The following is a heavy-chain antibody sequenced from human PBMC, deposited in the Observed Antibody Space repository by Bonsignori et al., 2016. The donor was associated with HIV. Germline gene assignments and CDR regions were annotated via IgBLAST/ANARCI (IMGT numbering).Heavy chain of an antibody. V-gene: IGHV4-4*07. D-gene: IGHD3-3*01. J-gene: IGHJ6*03. CDR1: GGSISSYY. Sequence: GSLRLSCTVSGGSISSYYWSWIRQPAGKGLEWIGRIYTSGSTNYNPSLKSRVTMSVDTSKNQFSLKLSSVTAADTAVYYCARDGPSYDFWSGYYSYYYYYYMDVWGQRDHGHRLL. CDR2: IYTSGST. CDR3: ARDGPSYDFWSGYYSYYYYYYMDV.